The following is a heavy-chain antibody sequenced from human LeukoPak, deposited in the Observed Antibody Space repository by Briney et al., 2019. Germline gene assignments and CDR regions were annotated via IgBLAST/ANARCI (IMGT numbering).Heavy chain of an antibody. V-gene: IGHV1-69*04. CDR1: GGTFSSYA. Sequence: ASVKVSCKASGGTFSSYAISWVRQAPGQGLEWMGRIIPILGIANYAQKFQGRVTITADKSTSTAYMELSSLRSEDTAVYYCARDLEMVRGVISRFDPWGQGTLVTVSS. CDR3: ARDLEMVRGVISRFDP. J-gene: IGHJ5*02. D-gene: IGHD3-10*01. CDR2: IIPILGIA.